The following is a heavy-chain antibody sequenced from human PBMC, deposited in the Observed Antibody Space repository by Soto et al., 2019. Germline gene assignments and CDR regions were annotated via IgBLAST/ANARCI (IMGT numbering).Heavy chain of an antibody. CDR2: ISAYNGNT. D-gene: IGHD2-2*02. Sequence: RASVKVSCKASGYTFTSYGISWVRQAPGQGLEWMGWISAYNGNTNYAQKLQGRVTMTTDTSTSTAYMELRSPRSDDTAVYYCARIIPAAIPGYYYGMDVWGQGTTVTVSS. V-gene: IGHV1-18*01. CDR1: GYTFTSYG. CDR3: ARIIPAAIPGYYYGMDV. J-gene: IGHJ6*02.